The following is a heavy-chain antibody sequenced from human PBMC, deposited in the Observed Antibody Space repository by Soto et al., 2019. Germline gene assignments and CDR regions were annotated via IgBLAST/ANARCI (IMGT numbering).Heavy chain of an antibody. V-gene: IGHV1-18*04. CDR2: ISAYSGNT. J-gene: IGHJ6*02. CDR3: ARDSETAMEPVYYYYYGMDV. CDR1: GYTFTSYG. D-gene: IGHD5-18*01. Sequence: GASVKVSCKASGYTFTSYGISWVRQAPGQGLEWMGWISAYSGNTNYAQKLQGRVTMTTDTSTSTAYMELRSLRSDDTAVYYCARDSETAMEPVYYYYYGMDVWGQGTTVTVSS.